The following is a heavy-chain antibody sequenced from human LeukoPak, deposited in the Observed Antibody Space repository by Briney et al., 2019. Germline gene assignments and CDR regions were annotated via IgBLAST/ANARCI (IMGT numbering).Heavy chain of an antibody. CDR3: ARGQGGSIAAPTDY. J-gene: IGHJ4*02. CDR1: GFTFTDYY. V-gene: IGHV3-11*01. D-gene: IGHD6-6*01. CDR2: ITNSGTTI. Sequence: GGSLRLSCAASGFTFTDYYMSWIRQAPGKGLEWVSYITNSGTTIYYADSVKGRFTISRDNSKNSLYLQMNSLRTEDTALYYCARGQGGSIAAPTDYWGQGTLVTVSS.